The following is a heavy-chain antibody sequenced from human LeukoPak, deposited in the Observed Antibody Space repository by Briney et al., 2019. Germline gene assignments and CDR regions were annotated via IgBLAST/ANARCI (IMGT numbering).Heavy chain of an antibody. D-gene: IGHD2-2*01. Sequence: GSLRLSCAAPGFTFSSYAMSWVRRAPGKGLEWVSAISGSGGSTYYADSVKGRFTISRDNSKNTLYLQMNSLRAEDTAVYYCAKDYSVGPVGYCSSTSCRYHMPLNYFDYWGQGTLVTVSS. CDR2: ISGSGGST. V-gene: IGHV3-23*01. CDR3: AKDYSVGPVGYCSSTSCRYHMPLNYFDY. CDR1: GFTFSSYA. J-gene: IGHJ4*02.